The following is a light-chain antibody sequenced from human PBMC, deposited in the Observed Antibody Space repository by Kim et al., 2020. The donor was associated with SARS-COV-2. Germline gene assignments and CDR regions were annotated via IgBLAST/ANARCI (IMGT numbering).Light chain of an antibody. CDR2: RDN. CDR3: AAWDDSLNGVV. V-gene: IGLV1-44*01. J-gene: IGLJ2*01. CDR1: SSNVGDNT. Sequence: GQRVTFSCSGTSSNVGDNTVNWYQQLPGTAPKLLIYRDNQRPSGVPDRFSGSRSGTSASLASSGLQSEDEADYYCAAWDDSLNGVVFGGGTQLTVL.